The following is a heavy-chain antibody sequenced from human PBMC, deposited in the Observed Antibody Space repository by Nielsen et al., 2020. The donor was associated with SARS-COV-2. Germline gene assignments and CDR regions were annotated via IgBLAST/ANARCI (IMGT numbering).Heavy chain of an antibody. CDR1: GFTFSSYA. CDR2: IYSDGSST. CDR3: AKTWYFDL. V-gene: IGHV3-23*03. Sequence: GESLKISCAASGFTFSSYAMSWVRQAPGKGLEWVSVIYSDGSSTYYADSVKGRFTISRDNSKNTLYLQMNSLRAEDTAVYYCAKTWYFDLWGRGTLVTVSS. J-gene: IGHJ2*01.